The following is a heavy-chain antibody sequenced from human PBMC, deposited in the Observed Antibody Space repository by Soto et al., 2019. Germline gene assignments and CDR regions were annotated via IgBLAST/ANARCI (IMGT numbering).Heavy chain of an antibody. CDR2: IFYSGIN. D-gene: IGHD2-2*01. CDR3: ARGRTFYAP. J-gene: IGHJ5*02. V-gene: IGHV4-31*03. CDR1: RGSISSGGYY. Sequence: SETLSLTCTVSRGSISSGGYYWSWIRHHPGKGLEWIGSIFYSGINHYNPSLKSRCSMSVDTSKRQFSLKLRFATAADTAVYYCARGRTFYAPWGQGTLVTVSS.